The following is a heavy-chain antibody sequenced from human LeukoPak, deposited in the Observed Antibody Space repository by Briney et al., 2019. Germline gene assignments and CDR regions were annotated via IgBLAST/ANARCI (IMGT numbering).Heavy chain of an antibody. V-gene: IGHV1-18*04. Sequence: GASVKVSCKASGYTFTGYYMHWVRQAPGQGLEWVGWISGYNGDTNYAQKLQGRVTMTRDTSTTTVYMELRSLTSDDTAFYYCARDPSNTSGWKTWFDTWGQGTLVTVSS. CDR1: GYTFTGYY. D-gene: IGHD6-19*01. CDR2: ISGYNGDT. CDR3: ARDPSNTSGWKTWFDT. J-gene: IGHJ5*02.